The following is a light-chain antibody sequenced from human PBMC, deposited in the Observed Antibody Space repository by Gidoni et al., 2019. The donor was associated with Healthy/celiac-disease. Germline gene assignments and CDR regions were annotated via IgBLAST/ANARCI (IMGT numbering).Light chain of an antibody. CDR3: QQYNSYSRKT. CDR2: DAS. J-gene: IGKJ1*01. V-gene: IGKV1-5*01. CDR1: QSISSW. Sequence: DLQMTQSPSTLSASVGDRVTITCRASQSISSWLAWYQQKPGKAPKLLIYDASSLESGVPSRFSGSGSGTEFTLTISSLQPDDFATYYCQQYNSYSRKTFGQGPKVEIK.